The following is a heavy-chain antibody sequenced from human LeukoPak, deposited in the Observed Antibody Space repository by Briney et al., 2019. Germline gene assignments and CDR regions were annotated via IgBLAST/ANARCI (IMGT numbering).Heavy chain of an antibody. Sequence: GGSLRLSCAASGFTFSNYNMNWVRQAPGKGLEWVSYISSSDSTIYYADSVKGRFTISRDNAKNSLYLQMNSLRAEDTAVYYCARDYGGSSPFDYWGQGTLVTVSS. CDR2: ISSSDSTI. CDR3: ARDYGGSSPFDY. CDR1: GFTFSNYN. D-gene: IGHD4-23*01. V-gene: IGHV3-48*03. J-gene: IGHJ4*02.